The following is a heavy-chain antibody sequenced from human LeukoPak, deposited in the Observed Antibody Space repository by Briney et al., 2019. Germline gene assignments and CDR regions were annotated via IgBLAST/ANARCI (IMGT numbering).Heavy chain of an antibody. Sequence: PGGSLRLSCAASGFTVSSNYMSWVRQAPGKGLEWVSAISGSGGSTYYADSVKGWFTISRDNSKNTLYLQMNSLRAEDTAVYYCAKNRFGDYWGQGTLVTVSS. CDR3: AKNRFGDY. J-gene: IGHJ4*02. V-gene: IGHV3-23*01. D-gene: IGHD3-10*01. CDR1: GFTVSSNY. CDR2: ISGSGGST.